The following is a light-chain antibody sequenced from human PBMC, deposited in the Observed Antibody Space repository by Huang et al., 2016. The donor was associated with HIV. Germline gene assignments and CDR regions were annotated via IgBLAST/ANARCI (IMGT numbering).Light chain of an antibody. Sequence: EIVLTQSPGTLSLSPGERATLSCRASQSVSSSYLAWFQQKPGQGPRRLIYGASSRATGIPDRFSGSWSGTDFTLTISRLEPEDFAVYYCQQYGGSPYTFGQGTKLEIK. CDR1: QSVSSSY. V-gene: IGKV3-20*01. J-gene: IGKJ2*01. CDR2: GAS. CDR3: QQYGGSPYT.